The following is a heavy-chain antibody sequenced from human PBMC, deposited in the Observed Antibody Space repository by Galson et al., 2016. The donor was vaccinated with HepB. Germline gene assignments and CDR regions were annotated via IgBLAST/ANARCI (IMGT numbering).Heavy chain of an antibody. CDR2: TSFDGSRV. Sequence: SLRLSCAASGFTFTSYPIHWVRQAPGKGLEWVGVTSFDGSRVYYAESVDGRFTISRDNSQNKVYLQMKNLKTEDTALYYCPSGFCASINCPLGHYWGQGAQVTVSS. D-gene: IGHD1-14*01. J-gene: IGHJ4*02. V-gene: IGHV3-30*04. CDR1: GFTFTSYP. CDR3: PSGFCASINCPLGHY.